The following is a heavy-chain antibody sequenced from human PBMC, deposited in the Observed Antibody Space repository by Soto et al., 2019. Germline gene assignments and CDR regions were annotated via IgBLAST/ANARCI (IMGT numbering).Heavy chain of an antibody. CDR3: TRDLMDVVPPADDLFDP. V-gene: IGHV3-53*01. CDR2: IYTGDTP. D-gene: IGHD2-2*01. CDR1: RFTVGSSY. J-gene: IGHJ5*02. Sequence: GSLSLSCAASRFTVGSSYVSWVRQAPGKGLEWVSVIYTGDTPNYADSVKGRFTISRDNSKNTLFLQVNSRRVEDTAVYYCTRDLMDVVPPADDLFDPWGQGILVTVSS.